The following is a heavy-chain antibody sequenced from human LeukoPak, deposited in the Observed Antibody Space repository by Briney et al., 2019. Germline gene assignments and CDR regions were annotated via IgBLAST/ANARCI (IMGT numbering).Heavy chain of an antibody. D-gene: IGHD5-24*01. CDR1: GGSFSGYY. CDR2: INHSGST. Sequence: PSETLSLTCAVYGGSFSGYYWSWIRQPPGKGLEWIGEINHSGSTNYNPSLKSRVTVSVDTSKNQFSLKLSSVTAADTAVYYCARGTVRDGYTEYFDYWGQGTLVTVSS. J-gene: IGHJ4*02. V-gene: IGHV4-34*01. CDR3: ARGTVRDGYTEYFDY.